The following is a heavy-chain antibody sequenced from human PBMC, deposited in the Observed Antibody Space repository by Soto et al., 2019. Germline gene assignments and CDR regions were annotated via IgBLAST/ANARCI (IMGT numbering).Heavy chain of an antibody. Sequence: QVQLVQSGAEVKKPGSSVKVSCKASGGTFSSYTISWVRQAPGQGLEWMGRIIPILGIANYAQKFQGRVAITXXKXTIXAYLELSSLRSEDTAVYYWARATMVRGVGANWFDHWGQGTLVTVSS. CDR2: IIPILGIA. V-gene: IGHV1-69*02. CDR3: ARATMVRGVGANWFDH. D-gene: IGHD3-10*01. CDR1: GGTFSSYT. J-gene: IGHJ5*02.